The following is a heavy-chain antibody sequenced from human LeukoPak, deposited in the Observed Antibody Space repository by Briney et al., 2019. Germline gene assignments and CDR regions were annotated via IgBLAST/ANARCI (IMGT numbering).Heavy chain of an antibody. CDR2: IYHSGST. V-gene: IGHV4-38-2*01. CDR3: ARGSYSSGWYRGVYYFDY. J-gene: IGHJ4*02. D-gene: IGHD6-19*01. CDR1: GYSISSGYY. Sequence: SETLSLTCAVSGYSISSGYYWGWIRQPPGKVLEWISNIYHSGSTYYNPSLKSRVTISVDTSKNQFSLKVYSVTAADTAMYYCARGSYSSGWYRGVYYFDYWGQGILVTVSS.